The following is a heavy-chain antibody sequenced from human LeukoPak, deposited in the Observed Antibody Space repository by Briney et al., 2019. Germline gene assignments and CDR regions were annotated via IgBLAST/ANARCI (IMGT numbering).Heavy chain of an antibody. V-gene: IGHV3-9*01. J-gene: IGHJ4*02. D-gene: IGHD3-22*01. CDR1: GSTFDDYA. CDR2: ICWNSGSI. Sequence: GRSLRLSCAASGSTFDDYAMHWVRQAPGKGLEWVSGICWNSGSIGYADSVKGRFTISRDNAKNSLYLQMNSLRAEDTALYYCAKANDKYYYDSSGYYGFDYWDQGTLVTVSS. CDR3: AKANDKYYYDSSGYYGFDY.